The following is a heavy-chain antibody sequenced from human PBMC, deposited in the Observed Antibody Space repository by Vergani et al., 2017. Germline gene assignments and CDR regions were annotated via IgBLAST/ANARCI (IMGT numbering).Heavy chain of an antibody. Sequence: QVQLQQWGAGLLKPSETLSLTCAVYGGSFSGYYWSWIRQPPGKGLEWSGEINHSGSTNYNPSLKSRVTISVDTSKNQFSLKLSSVTAADTAVYYCARTNWAAAGTHFDYWGQGTLVTVSS. CDR1: GGSFSGYY. CDR3: ARTNWAAAGTHFDY. D-gene: IGHD6-13*01. CDR2: INHSGST. J-gene: IGHJ4*02. V-gene: IGHV4-34*01.